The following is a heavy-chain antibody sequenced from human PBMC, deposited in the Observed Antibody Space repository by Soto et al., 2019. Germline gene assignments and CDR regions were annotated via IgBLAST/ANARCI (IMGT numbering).Heavy chain of an antibody. CDR1: GYTFTSYA. CDR2: INAGNGNT. CDR3: ARSGTGVGYYGMDV. V-gene: IGHV1-3*01. Sequence: GASVKVSCKASGYTFTSYAMHWVRQAPGQRLEWMGWINAGNGNTKYSQKFQGRVTITRDTSASTAYMELSSLRSEDTAVYYCARSGTGVGYYGMDVWGQGTTVTVSS. D-gene: IGHD3-10*01. J-gene: IGHJ6*02.